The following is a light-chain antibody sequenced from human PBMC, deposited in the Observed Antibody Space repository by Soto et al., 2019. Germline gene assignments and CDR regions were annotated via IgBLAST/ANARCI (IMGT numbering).Light chain of an antibody. Sequence: QSALTQPRSVSGSPGQSVTISCTGSSSDVGGYNYVSWYQQHPGKAPKLIIYDVGNRPSGVPDRFSGSKSGNTASLTISGLQTDDEADYYCSSYTSSSTLFGTGTKGTVL. V-gene: IGLV2-11*01. J-gene: IGLJ1*01. CDR2: DVG. CDR3: SSYTSSSTL. CDR1: SSDVGGYNY.